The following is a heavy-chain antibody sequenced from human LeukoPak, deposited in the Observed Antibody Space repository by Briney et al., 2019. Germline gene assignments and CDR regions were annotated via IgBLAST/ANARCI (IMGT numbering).Heavy chain of an antibody. CDR1: GGSISTSTYN. CDR2: VYYTGIT. J-gene: IGHJ6*03. V-gene: IGHV4-39*01. D-gene: IGHD3-22*01. Sequence: PSETLSLTCTVAGGSISTSTYNWGWIRQPPGKGLEWIGSVYYTGITYYNPSVESRVTISVGTSKNHFSLELNSVTAADTGVYFCARQVRSPVVMFMDVWGKGTTVIVSS. CDR3: ARQVRSPVVMFMDV.